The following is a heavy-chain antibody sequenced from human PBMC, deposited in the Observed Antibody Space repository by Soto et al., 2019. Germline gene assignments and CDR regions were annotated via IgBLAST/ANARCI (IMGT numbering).Heavy chain of an antibody. CDR2: ISWDGGNT. J-gene: IGHJ4*02. CDR1: GFTFDDYT. D-gene: IGHD3-10*01. CDR3: ARDIGEMATIRQFDY. V-gene: IGHV3-43*01. Sequence: EVQLVESGGVVVQPGGSLRLSCAASGFTFDDYTMHWVRQTPGKGLEWVSLISWDGGNTYYTDSVKGRFTISRDNSKNPLYLQMNSLRTEDTALYYCARDIGEMATIRQFDYWGQGTLVTVSS.